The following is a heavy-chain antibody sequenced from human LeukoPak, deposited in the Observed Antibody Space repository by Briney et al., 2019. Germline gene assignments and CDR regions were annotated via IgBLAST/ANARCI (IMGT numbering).Heavy chain of an antibody. D-gene: IGHD2-2*01. CDR1: GGSISSSSYY. V-gene: IGHV4-39*07. J-gene: IGHJ3*02. CDR2: IYYSGST. CDR3: AVRKRDIVVVPAAIPVGAFDI. Sequence: PSETLSLTCTVSGGSISSSSYYWGWIRQPPGKGLEWIGSIYYSGSTYYNPSLKSRVTISVDTSKNQFSLKLSSVTAADTAVYYCAVRKRDIVVVPAAIPVGAFDIWGQGTMVTVSS.